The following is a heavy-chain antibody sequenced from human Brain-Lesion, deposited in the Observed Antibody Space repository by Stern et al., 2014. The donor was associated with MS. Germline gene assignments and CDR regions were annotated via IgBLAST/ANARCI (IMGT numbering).Heavy chain of an antibody. CDR3: ATYYYDSTGYNDF. V-gene: IGHV1-2*04. D-gene: IGHD3-22*01. J-gene: IGHJ4*02. Sequence: QVHLVESGAEVKKPGASVKVSCKASGYTFTGYYMHWVRQAPGQGLEWMGWINPKSGGTNYAQKFQGWVTMTRDTSINTAYIELSRLRSDDTAVYYCATYYYDSTGYNDFWGQGTLVTVSS. CDR2: INPKSGGT. CDR1: GYTFTGYY.